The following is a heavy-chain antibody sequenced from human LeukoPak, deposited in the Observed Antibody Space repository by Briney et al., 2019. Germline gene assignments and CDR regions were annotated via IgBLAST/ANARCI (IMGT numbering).Heavy chain of an antibody. Sequence: KASATLSLTCTASGYAITNGYHWGWIRQPPGKGLEWIGSVSHRGSTYYNPSLESRISISIDRSKNHFSLTLRCVTAADTAVYYCARQDYDFSSSFYTGSNDLDVWGKGTTVTVSS. V-gene: IGHV4-38-2*02. CDR2: VSHRGST. CDR1: GYAITNGYH. D-gene: IGHD3-3*01. J-gene: IGHJ6*04. CDR3: ARQDYDFSSSFYTGSNDLDV.